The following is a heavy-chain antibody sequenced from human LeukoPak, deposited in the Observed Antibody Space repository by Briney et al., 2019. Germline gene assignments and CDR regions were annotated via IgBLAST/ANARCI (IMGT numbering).Heavy chain of an antibody. CDR3: AREDYDSSGYPLPLYYYYYYYMDV. V-gene: IGHV3-30*04. D-gene: IGHD3-22*01. J-gene: IGHJ6*03. CDR2: ISYDGSNK. CDR1: GFTFSSYA. Sequence: GGSLRLSCAASGFTFSSYAMHWVRQAPGKGLEWVAVISYDGSNKYYADSVKGRFTISRDNSKNTLYLQMNRLRAEDTAVYYCAREDYDSSGYPLPLYYYYYYYMDVWGKGTTVTVSS.